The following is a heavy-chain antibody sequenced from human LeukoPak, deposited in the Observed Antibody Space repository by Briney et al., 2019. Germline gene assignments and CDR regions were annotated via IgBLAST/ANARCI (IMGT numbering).Heavy chain of an antibody. Sequence: PSETLSLTCAVYGGSFSGYYWSWIRQPPGKGLEWIGEINHSGSTNYNPSLKSRVTISVDTSKNQFSLKLSSVTAADTAVYYRASMYYDILGSDNYYMDVWGKGTTVTVSS. D-gene: IGHD3-9*01. CDR3: ASMYYDILGSDNYYMDV. CDR1: GGSFSGYY. V-gene: IGHV4-34*01. J-gene: IGHJ6*03. CDR2: INHSGST.